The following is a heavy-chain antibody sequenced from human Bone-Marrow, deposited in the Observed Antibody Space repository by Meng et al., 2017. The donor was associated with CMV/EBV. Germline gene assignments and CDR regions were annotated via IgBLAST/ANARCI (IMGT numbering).Heavy chain of an antibody. D-gene: IGHD5-12*01. CDR2: ISAYNGNT. Sequence: ASVKVSCKASGYTFTSYGISWVRQAPGQGLEWMGWISAYNGNTNYAQKLQGRVTMTTDTSTSTAYMELRSLRSDDTAGYYCATPLRGYSGYDYWGQGTLVTVSS. CDR1: GYTFTSYG. J-gene: IGHJ4*02. CDR3: ATPLRGYSGYDY. V-gene: IGHV1-18*01.